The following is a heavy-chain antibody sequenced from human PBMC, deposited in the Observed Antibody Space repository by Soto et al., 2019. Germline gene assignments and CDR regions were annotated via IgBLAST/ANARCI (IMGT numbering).Heavy chain of an antibody. CDR3: AKKVNSGSGSQYFDY. CDR2: FRAGGDDGTT. Sequence: EVHLLESGGGLVQPGGSLRLSCVASGFTFSSYSMSWVRQAPGTGLEWASGFRAGGDDGTTYYADPVKGRFTISRDNSMNTLFLQMNSLRAEYTAIYYCAKKVNSGSGSQYFDYFGQGTLVTVSA. J-gene: IGHJ4*02. CDR1: GFTFSSYS. D-gene: IGHD3-10*01. V-gene: IGHV3-23*01.